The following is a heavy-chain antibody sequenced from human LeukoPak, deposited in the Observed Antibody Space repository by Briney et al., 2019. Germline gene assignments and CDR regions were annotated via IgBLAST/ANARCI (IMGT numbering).Heavy chain of an antibody. J-gene: IGHJ5*02. CDR2: ISSSSSYI. CDR3: ERGAAAVVSNWFDP. CDR1: GFTFSSYS. D-gene: IGHD6-13*01. Sequence: GGSLRLSCAASGFTFSSYSMNWVRQAPGKGLEWVSSISSSSSYIYYADSVKGRFTISRDNTKNSLYLQMNSLRAEDTAVCYCERGAAAVVSNWFDPWGQGTLVTVSS. V-gene: IGHV3-21*01.